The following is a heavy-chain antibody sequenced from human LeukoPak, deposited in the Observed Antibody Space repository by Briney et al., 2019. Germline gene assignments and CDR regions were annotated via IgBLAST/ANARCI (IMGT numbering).Heavy chain of an antibody. Sequence: PGGSLRLSCAASGFTFNNYDMHWVRQTTGKGLEWVSVIGTAGDTYYPDSVKGRFTISRENAKNFLYLQMNSLRAEDTAVYYCAKDITMVRGVIPTDYWGQGTLVTVSS. CDR3: AKDITMVRGVIPTDY. V-gene: IGHV3-13*01. CDR1: GFTFNNYD. J-gene: IGHJ4*02. D-gene: IGHD3-10*01. CDR2: IGTAGDT.